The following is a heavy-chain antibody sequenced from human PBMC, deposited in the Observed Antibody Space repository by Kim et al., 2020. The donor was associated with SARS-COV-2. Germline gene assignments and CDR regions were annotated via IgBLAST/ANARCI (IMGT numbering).Heavy chain of an antibody. V-gene: IGHV3-74*01. Sequence: NDGANTFYADSVNGRFTISRDNAKSTVYLQMNSLGAEDTAVYYCTTAFEYWGPGALVTVSS. CDR3: TTAFEY. CDR2: NDGANT. J-gene: IGHJ4*02.